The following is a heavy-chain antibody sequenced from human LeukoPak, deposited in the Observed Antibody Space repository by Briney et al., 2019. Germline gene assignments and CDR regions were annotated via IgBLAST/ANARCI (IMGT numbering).Heavy chain of an antibody. D-gene: IGHD5-12*01. CDR2: INPSSGDT. CDR3: AKNPYEYYFDY. V-gene: IGHV1-2*02. Sequence: ASVKVSCKASGYTLTGYYMHWVRLAPGQGLEWMGWINPSSGDTNYAQKFQGKVTMTRDTSISTAYMELSRLRSDDTAVYYCAKNPYEYYFDYWGQGTLVTVSS. J-gene: IGHJ4*02. CDR1: GYTLTGYY.